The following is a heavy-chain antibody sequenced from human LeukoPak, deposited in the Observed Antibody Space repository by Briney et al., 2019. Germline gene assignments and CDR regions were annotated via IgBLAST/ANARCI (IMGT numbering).Heavy chain of an antibody. V-gene: IGHV3-73*01. CDR1: GFIFSGSA. D-gene: IGHD6-19*01. CDR3: ARETEKQWQY. J-gene: IGHJ3*01. CDR2: IRSKANSYAT. Sequence: GGSLRLSCAASGFIFSGSAMHWVRQASGKGLEWVGRIRSKANSYATAHAASVKGRFTISRDDSKNTAYLQMNSLKTEDTAVYYCARETEKQWQYWGQGTTVSVSS.